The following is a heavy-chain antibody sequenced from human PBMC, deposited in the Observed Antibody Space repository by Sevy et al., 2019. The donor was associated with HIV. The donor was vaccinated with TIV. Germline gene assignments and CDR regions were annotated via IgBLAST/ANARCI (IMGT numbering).Heavy chain of an antibody. CDR3: TSNRGYCMDGECGEYFDS. D-gene: IGHD2-15*01. CDR2: IKSKSEGGTT. V-gene: IGHV3-15*01. CDR1: GFTFSNAW. Sequence: GGSLRLSCGASGFTFSNAWMTWVRQAPGKGLEWVGRIKSKSEGGTTDYAAPVKGRFTISRDDSKNTLYLQMNSLKSDDTAVYYCTSNRGYCMDGECGEYFDSWGQGTLVTVSS. J-gene: IGHJ4*02.